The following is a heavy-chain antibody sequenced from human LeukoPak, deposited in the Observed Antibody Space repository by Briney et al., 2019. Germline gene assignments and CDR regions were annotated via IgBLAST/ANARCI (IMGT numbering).Heavy chain of an antibody. J-gene: IGHJ4*02. V-gene: IGHV3-23*01. Sequence: GGSLRLSCAASGFTFNSYAMSWVRQAPGKGLEWVSAISGSGGSTYYADSVKGRFTISRDNSKNTLYLQMNSLRAEDTAVYYCAKEEFYYDILTGYSYYFDYWGQGTLVTVSS. D-gene: IGHD3-9*01. CDR3: AKEEFYYDILTGYSYYFDY. CDR2: ISGSGGST. CDR1: GFTFNSYA.